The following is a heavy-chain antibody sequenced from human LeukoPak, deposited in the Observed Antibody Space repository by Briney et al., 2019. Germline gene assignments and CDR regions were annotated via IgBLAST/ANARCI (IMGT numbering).Heavy chain of an antibody. CDR3: ARGPYDFWSGYWGYYFDY. Sequence: GGSLRLSCAASGFTVSSNYMSWVRQAPGKGLEWVSVIYSCGSTYYADSVKGRFTISRDNSKNTLYLQMNSLRAEDTAVYYCARGPYDFWSGYWGYYFDYWGQGTLVTVSS. V-gene: IGHV3-66*03. J-gene: IGHJ4*02. CDR1: GFTVSSNY. CDR2: IYSCGST. D-gene: IGHD3-3*01.